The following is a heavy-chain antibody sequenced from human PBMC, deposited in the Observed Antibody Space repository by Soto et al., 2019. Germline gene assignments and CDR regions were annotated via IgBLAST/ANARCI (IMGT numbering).Heavy chain of an antibody. V-gene: IGHV3-11*01. CDR1: GFTFSDYY. Sequence: GVLRLSCAASGFTFSDYYMSWIRQAPGKGLEWVSYISSSGSTTYYADSVKGRFTISRDNSKNTLYLQMNSLRAEDTAVYYCAKIGRGYYYYYYMDVWGKGTTVTVSS. CDR3: AKIGRGYYYYYYMDV. J-gene: IGHJ6*03. CDR2: ISSSGSTT.